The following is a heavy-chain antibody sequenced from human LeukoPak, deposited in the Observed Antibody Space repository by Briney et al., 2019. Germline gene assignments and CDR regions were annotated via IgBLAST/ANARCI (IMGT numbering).Heavy chain of an antibody. CDR1: GGTFNAYA. CDR3: ARTIGKV. D-gene: IGHD4-23*01. Sequence: ASVKVSCKASGGTFNAYAISWVRQAPGQGLEWMGWMNPNSGNTGYAQRFQGRVTMTRNTSISTAYMELSSLRSEDTAVYYCARTIGKVWGQGTLVSVSS. J-gene: IGHJ4*02. V-gene: IGHV1-8*02. CDR2: MNPNSGNT.